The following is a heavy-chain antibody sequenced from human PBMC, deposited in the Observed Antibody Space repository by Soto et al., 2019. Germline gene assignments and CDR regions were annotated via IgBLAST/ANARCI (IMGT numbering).Heavy chain of an antibody. Sequence: EVQLVESGGDLVQPGGFLRLSCAASGFTFSNYWMHWVRQAPGKGLVWVSRINSDGSSTTYADSVKGRFTISRDNARNTLYLQMNSLRAEDTAVYYCTRGYCSGDSCYSSPSFADYWGQGTLVTVSS. V-gene: IGHV3-74*01. J-gene: IGHJ4*02. CDR3: TRGYCSGDSCYSSPSFADY. CDR2: INSDGSST. D-gene: IGHD2-15*01. CDR1: GFTFSNYW.